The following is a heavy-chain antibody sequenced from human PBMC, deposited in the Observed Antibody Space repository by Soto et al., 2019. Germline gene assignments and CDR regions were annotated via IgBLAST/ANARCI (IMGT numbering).Heavy chain of an antibody. D-gene: IGHD3-10*01. J-gene: IGHJ4*02. V-gene: IGHV1-69*08. CDR1: GGTFSSYT. Sequence: QVQLVQSGAEVKKPGSSVKVSCKASGGTFSSYTISWVRQAPGQGLEWMGRIIPILGIANYAQKFQGRVTITADKSTSTAYMELSSLRSEDTAVYYCARDLAGFGECMDYWGQGTLVTVSS. CDR3: ARDLAGFGECMDY. CDR2: IIPILGIA.